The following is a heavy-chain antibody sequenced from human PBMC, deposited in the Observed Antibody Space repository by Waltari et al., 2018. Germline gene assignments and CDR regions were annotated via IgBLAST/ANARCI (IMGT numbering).Heavy chain of an antibody. Sequence: VQLVQTGAEVKKPGASVKVSCKASGYTFLRYDLHRARQATGQGLERMGWKKPNRGNTGDAQQVQGRITMTRKTSISTADMELVSLCSEGTAVYYCARGLPRWDGFDYWGHGTLVTVSS. J-gene: IGHJ4*01. CDR2: KKPNRGNT. D-gene: IGHD1-26*01. CDR1: GYTFLRYD. V-gene: IGHV1-8*01. CDR3: ARGLPRWDGFDY.